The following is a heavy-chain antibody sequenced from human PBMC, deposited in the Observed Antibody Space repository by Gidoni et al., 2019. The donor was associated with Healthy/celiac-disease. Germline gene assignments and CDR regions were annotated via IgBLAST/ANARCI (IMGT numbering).Heavy chain of an antibody. CDR3: ARRVGATRFDP. CDR2: INHSGST. D-gene: IGHD1-26*01. V-gene: IGHV4-34*01. J-gene: IGHJ5*02. CDR1: GGSFSGYY. Sequence: QVQLQQWGAGLLKPSETLSLTCAVYGGSFSGYYWSWIRQPPGKGLEWIGEINHSGSTNYNPSLKSRVTISVDTSKNQFSLKLSSVTAADTAVYYCARRVGATRFDPWGQGTLVTVSS.